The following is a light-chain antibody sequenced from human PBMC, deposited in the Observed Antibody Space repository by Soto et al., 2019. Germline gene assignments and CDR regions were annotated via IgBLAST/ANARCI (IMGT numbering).Light chain of an antibody. CDR3: QQYNSYPVT. J-gene: IGKJ5*01. Sequence: IQLTQSPSSLSASVGDRVTITCRASQGISNYLAWYQQKPGKAPKIMIYAASTLQSGVPSRFRGSGSGTEFTLTISSLQPDDFETYFCQQYNSYPVTFGQGTRLEIK. V-gene: IGKV1-9*01. CDR1: QGISNY. CDR2: AAS.